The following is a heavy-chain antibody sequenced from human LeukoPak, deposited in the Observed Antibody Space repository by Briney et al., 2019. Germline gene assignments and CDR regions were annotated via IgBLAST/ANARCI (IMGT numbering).Heavy chain of an antibody. D-gene: IGHD3/OR15-3a*01. J-gene: IGHJ4*02. V-gene: IGHV1-69*05. CDR3: ARLGFGLGIAQGHFDY. CDR1: GGTLSSYA. Sequence: SVKVSCKASGGTLSSYAISWVRQAPGQGLEWMGGIIPIFGTANYAQKFQGRVTITTDESTSTAYMELSSLRSEDTAVYYCARLGFGLGIAQGHFDYWGQGTLVTVSS. CDR2: IIPIFGTA.